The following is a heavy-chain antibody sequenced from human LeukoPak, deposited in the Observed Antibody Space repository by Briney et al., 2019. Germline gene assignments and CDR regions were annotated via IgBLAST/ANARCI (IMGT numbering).Heavy chain of an antibody. CDR1: AFTFSRYG. CDR2: ISGSGGST. J-gene: IGHJ4*02. V-gene: IGHV3-23*01. Sequence: PGGSLRLSCAASAFTFSRYGMHWVRQAPGKGLEWVSAISGSGGSTYYADSVKGRFTISRDNSKNTLYLQMNSLRAEDTAVYYCAKGPPRPLYFDYWGQGTLVTVSS. CDR3: AKGPPRPLYFDY.